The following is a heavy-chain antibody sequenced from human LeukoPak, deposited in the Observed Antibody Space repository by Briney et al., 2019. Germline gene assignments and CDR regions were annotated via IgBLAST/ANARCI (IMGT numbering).Heavy chain of an antibody. V-gene: IGHV3-30*04. Sequence: GGSLRLSCAASGFTFSSYAMHWVRQAPGKGLEWVAVISYDGSNKYYADSVKGRFTISRDNSKNTLYLQMNSLRAEDTAVYYCVRWAMVPFDYWGQGTLVTVSS. CDR3: VRWAMVPFDY. CDR1: GFTFSSYA. J-gene: IGHJ4*02. D-gene: IGHD5-18*01. CDR2: ISYDGSNK.